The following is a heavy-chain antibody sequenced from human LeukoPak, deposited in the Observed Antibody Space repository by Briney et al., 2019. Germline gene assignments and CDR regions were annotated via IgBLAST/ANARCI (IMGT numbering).Heavy chain of an antibody. J-gene: IGHJ4*02. Sequence: ASVKVSCKASGYTFTGYYMHWVRQAPGQGLEWMGRINPNSGGTNYAQKFQGRVTMTRDTSISTAYMELGRLRSDDTAVYYCAREVVWSGYYTYEYWGQGTLVTVSS. D-gene: IGHD3-3*01. CDR2: INPNSGGT. V-gene: IGHV1-2*06. CDR1: GYTFTGYY. CDR3: AREVVWSGYYTYEY.